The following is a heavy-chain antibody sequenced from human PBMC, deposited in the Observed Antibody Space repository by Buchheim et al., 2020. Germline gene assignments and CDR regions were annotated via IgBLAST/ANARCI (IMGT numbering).Heavy chain of an antibody. V-gene: IGHV1-69*04. Sequence: QVQLVQSGAEVKKPGSSVKVSCKASGGTFSSYAISWVRQAPGQGLEWMGRIIPILGIANYAQKFQGRVTITADKSTSTAYMELSSLRSEDTAVYYCASVGVPYGSGSAAALIAAFDIWGQGT. J-gene: IGHJ3*02. D-gene: IGHD3-10*01. CDR2: IIPILGIA. CDR3: ASVGVPYGSGSAAALIAAFDI. CDR1: GGTFSSYA.